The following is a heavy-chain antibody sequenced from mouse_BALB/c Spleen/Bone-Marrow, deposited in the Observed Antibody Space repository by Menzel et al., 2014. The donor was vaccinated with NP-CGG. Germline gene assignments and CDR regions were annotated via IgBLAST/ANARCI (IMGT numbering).Heavy chain of an antibody. D-gene: IGHD1-1*01. CDR1: GFNIKDTY. Sequence: EVQLQQSGAELVKPGASVKLSCTASGFNIKDTYMRWVKQRPEQGLEWIGRIDPANGNTKYDPKFQGKATITADTSSNTAYLQLSSLTSEDTAVYYCARGGSSYGWYFDVWGAGTTVTVSS. CDR3: ARGGSSYGWYFDV. J-gene: IGHJ1*01. V-gene: IGHV14-3*02. CDR2: IDPANGNT.